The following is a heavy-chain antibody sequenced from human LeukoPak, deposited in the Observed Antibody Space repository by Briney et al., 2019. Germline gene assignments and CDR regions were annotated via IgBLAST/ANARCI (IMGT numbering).Heavy chain of an antibody. D-gene: IGHD3-10*01. V-gene: IGHV1-2*02. CDR2: INPNSGGT. J-gene: IGHJ4*02. CDR3: ARGLYYCGSGSYAGGY. CDR1: GYTFTGYY. Sequence: ASVKVSCKASGYTFTGYYMHWVRQAPGQGLEWMGWINPNSGGTNYAQKFQGRVTMTRYTSISTAYMELSRLRSDDTAVYYCARGLYYCGSGSYAGGYWGQGTLVTVSS.